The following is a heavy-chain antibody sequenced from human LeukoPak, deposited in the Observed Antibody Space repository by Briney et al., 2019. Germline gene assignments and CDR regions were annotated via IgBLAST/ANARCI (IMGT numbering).Heavy chain of an antibody. J-gene: IGHJ3*02. CDR3: ASTSMGRDFAKNAFDI. V-gene: IGHV7-4-1*02. CDR2: INTNTGNP. D-gene: IGHD3-3*01. CDR1: GYTFTSYA. Sequence: ASVKVSCEASGYTFTSYAMNWVRQAPGQGLEWMGWINTNTGNPTYAQGFTGRFVFSLDTSVSTAYLQISSLKAEDTAVYYCASTSMGRDFAKNAFDIWGQGTMVTVSS.